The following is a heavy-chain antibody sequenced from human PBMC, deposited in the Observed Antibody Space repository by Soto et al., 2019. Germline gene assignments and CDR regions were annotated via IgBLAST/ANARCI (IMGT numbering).Heavy chain of an antibody. CDR2: ISGSGGST. CDR3: AKDQVAAGVFDY. V-gene: IGHV3-23*01. Sequence: EVQLLESGGGLVQPGGSLRLSCAASGFTFSSYAMSWVRQAPGKGLEWVSAISGSGGSTYYADSVRGRFTISRDNSKNTLYLQMNSLRAEDTAVYYCAKDQVAAGVFDYWGQGTLVTVSS. CDR1: GFTFSSYA. D-gene: IGHD6-13*01. J-gene: IGHJ4*02.